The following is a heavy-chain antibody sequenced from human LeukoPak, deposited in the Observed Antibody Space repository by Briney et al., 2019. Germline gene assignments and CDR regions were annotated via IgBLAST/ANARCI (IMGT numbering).Heavy chain of an antibody. Sequence: GGSLRLSCAVSGFTFSDYYMNWIRQAPGKGLEWVSYISSGGTTIYYADSVKGRFTISRDNAKNSLYLQMNSLRAEDTAVYYCAKAHYSTSSLYFQHWGQGTLVTVSS. V-gene: IGHV3-11*04. J-gene: IGHJ1*01. CDR1: GFTFSDYY. CDR2: ISSGGTTI. D-gene: IGHD6-6*01. CDR3: AKAHYSTSSLYFQH.